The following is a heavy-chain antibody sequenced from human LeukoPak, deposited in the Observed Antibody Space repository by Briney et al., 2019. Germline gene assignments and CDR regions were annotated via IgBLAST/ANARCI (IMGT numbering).Heavy chain of an antibody. CDR1: GFTFSDYY. J-gene: IGHJ5*02. Sequence: GGSLRLSCAASGFTFSDYYMSWIRQAPGKGLEWVSYISSSGSTIYYADSVKGRFTISRDNAKNSLYLQMNSLRAGDTAVYYCARRTDYNILTGYYGWFDPWGQGTLVTVSS. CDR2: ISSSGSTI. V-gene: IGHV3-11*01. D-gene: IGHD3-9*01. CDR3: ARRTDYNILTGYYGWFDP.